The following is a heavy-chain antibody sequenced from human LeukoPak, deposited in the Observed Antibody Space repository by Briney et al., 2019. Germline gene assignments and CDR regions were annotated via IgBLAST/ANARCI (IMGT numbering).Heavy chain of an antibody. CDR3: AKDPGTTTRFDY. CDR1: GFTFSSYG. D-gene: IGHD1-1*01. Sequence: PGRSLRLSCAASGFTFSSYGMHWVRQAPGKGLEWVAFIRYDGSNKYYADSVKGRFTISRDNSKNTLYLQMNSLRAEDTAVYYCAKDPGTTTRFDYWGQGTLVTVSS. J-gene: IGHJ4*02. CDR2: IRYDGSNK. V-gene: IGHV3-30*02.